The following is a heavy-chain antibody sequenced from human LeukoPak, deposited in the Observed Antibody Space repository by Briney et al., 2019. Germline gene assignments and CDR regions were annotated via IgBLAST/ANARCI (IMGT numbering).Heavy chain of an antibody. D-gene: IGHD3-3*01. J-gene: IGHJ4*02. CDR2: IYWNDDK. CDR1: GFPLRPSGMG. CDR3: ARLFLEWPFDY. Sequence: SGPTLVKPTQTLTLTCSFSGFPLRPSGMGGGWIRHPPGKALEWLALIYWNDDKRYRPSLKSRLTITKDTSKNQVVLTMTNMDPVDTATYYCARLFLEWPFDYWGQGTLVTVSS. V-gene: IGHV2-5*01.